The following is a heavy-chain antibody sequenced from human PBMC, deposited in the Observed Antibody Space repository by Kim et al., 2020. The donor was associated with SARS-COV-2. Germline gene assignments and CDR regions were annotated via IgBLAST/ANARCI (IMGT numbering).Heavy chain of an antibody. CDR1: GGSISSGGYY. Sequence: SETLSLTCTVSGGSISSGGYYWSWIRQHPGKGLEWTGYIYYSGTTYYNSSLKRRVTISVDTSKNQFSLKLSSVTAADTAVYYCARGRSTIFGVVTEFDYWGQGTLVTVSS. D-gene: IGHD3-3*01. CDR2: IYYSGTT. V-gene: IGHV4-31*03. J-gene: IGHJ4*02. CDR3: ARGRSTIFGVVTEFDY.